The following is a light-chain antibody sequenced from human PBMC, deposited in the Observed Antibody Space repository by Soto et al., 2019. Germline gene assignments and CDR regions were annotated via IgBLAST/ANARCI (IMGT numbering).Light chain of an antibody. CDR2: GAS. CDR3: QHYDNSFPLT. Sequence: EIVLTQSPGTLSLSPGERATLSCRASQGVSYSLAWYRQKPGQAPRLLIDGASTRAFGIPDRFSGSGSGTDFTLTLSRLEPEDFAVYHGQHYDNSFPLTFGGGTKVDNK. CDR1: QGVSYS. V-gene: IGKV3-20*01. J-gene: IGKJ4*01.